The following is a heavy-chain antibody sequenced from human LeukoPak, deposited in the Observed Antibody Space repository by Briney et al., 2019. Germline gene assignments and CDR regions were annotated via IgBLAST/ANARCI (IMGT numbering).Heavy chain of an antibody. CDR2: IYYSGST. CDR1: GGSISSYY. V-gene: IGHV4-59*12. D-gene: IGHD3-10*01. CDR3: ARERGDASEGIGYLDY. J-gene: IGHJ4*02. Sequence: SETLSLTCTVSGGSISSYYWSWIRQPPGKGLEWIGYIYYSGSTNYNPSLKSRVTISVDTSKNQFSLKLSSVTAADTAVYYCARERGDASEGIGYLDYWGQGTLVTVSS.